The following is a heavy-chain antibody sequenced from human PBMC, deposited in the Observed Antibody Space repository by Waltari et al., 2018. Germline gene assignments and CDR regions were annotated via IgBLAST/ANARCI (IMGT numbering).Heavy chain of an antibody. Sequence: EVQLVESGGGLVKPGESLRLSCGASGFTFCPAWMGWVRQAPGKGLEWVGRIKSKTDGGTTDYAAPVKGRFTISRDDSKNTVYLQMNSLKSEDTAVYYCATIHHLPFIWGQGTMVTVSS. D-gene: IGHD3-3*02. CDR2: IKSKTDGGTT. CDR3: ATIHHLPFI. CDR1: GFTFCPAW. J-gene: IGHJ3*02. V-gene: IGHV3-15*01.